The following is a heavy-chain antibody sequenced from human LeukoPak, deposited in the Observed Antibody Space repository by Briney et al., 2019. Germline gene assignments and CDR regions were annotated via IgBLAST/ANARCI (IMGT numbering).Heavy chain of an antibody. V-gene: IGHV3-7*02. CDR1: GFTFSTYC. CDR2: IKHDGSDK. J-gene: IGHJ4*02. Sequence: PVGSLRLSCAASGFTFSTYCMSWVRQAPGKGLEWVANIKHDGSDKNYVDSVKGRFTISRDSAKNSLYLQMDSLRAEDTAVYYCASHSSSWYYFDYWGQGTLVTVSS. CDR3: ASHSSSWYYFDY. D-gene: IGHD6-13*01.